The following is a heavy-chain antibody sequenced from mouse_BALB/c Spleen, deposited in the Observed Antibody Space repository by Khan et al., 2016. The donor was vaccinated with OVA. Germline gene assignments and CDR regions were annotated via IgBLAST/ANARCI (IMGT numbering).Heavy chain of an antibody. CDR2: IYPGNVNT. Sequence: QVQLQQSGPELVKPGASVRISCKASASTFTNYYIHWVKQRPGQGLAWIGWIYPGNVNTTYTENFQGQATLTADTSSSTAYILLRSLTSEDSAVYYGTRGDYFGTYAMDYWGQGTSVIVSS. D-gene: IGHD1-1*01. CDR3: TRGDYFGTYAMDY. J-gene: IGHJ4*01. V-gene: IGHV1-66*01. CDR1: ASTFTNYY.